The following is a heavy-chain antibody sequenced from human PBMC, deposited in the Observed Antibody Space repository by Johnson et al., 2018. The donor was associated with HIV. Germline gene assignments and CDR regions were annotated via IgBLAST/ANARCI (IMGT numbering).Heavy chain of an antibody. J-gene: IGHJ3*02. V-gene: IGHV3-NL1*01. CDR3: AREDSAFDI. Sequence: QVQLVESGGGVVQPGGSLRLSCAASGFTFSSYGMHWVRQAPGKGLEWVSVIYSGGSTYYADSVKGRFTISRDNSKNTLYLQMNSLRAEDTAVYYCAREDSAFDIWGQGTMVTVSS. CDR2: IYSGGST. CDR1: GFTFSSYG.